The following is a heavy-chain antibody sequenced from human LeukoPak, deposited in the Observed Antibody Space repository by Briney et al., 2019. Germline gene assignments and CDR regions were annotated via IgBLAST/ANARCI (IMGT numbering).Heavy chain of an antibody. CDR1: GFTFSDHY. V-gene: IGHV3-72*01. CDR3: ARSGSSWTQIFDY. J-gene: IGHJ4*02. Sequence: GGSLRLSCAASGFTFSDHYMDWVRQAPGKALEWVGRIRNKANSYTTEYAASVKGRFTISRDDSKNSLYLQMNSLKAEDTAVYYCARSGSSWTQIFDYWGQGTLVTVSS. D-gene: IGHD6-13*01. CDR2: IRNKANSYTT.